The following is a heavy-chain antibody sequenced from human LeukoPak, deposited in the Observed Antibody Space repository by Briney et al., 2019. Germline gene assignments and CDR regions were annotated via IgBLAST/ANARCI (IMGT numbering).Heavy chain of an antibody. J-gene: IGHJ4*02. Sequence: GGSLRLSCAASGFTFSGPAMHWVRQASGKGLEWVGRIRSKANSYATAYAASVKGRFTISRDDSKNTAYLQMNSLKTEDTAVYYCTSPLSNFDYWGQGTLVTVSS. D-gene: IGHD3-3*02. CDR3: TSPLSNFDY. CDR1: GFTFSGPA. V-gene: IGHV3-73*01. CDR2: IRSKANSYAT.